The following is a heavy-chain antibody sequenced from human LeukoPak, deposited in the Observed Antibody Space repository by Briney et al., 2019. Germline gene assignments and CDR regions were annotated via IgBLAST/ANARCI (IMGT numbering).Heavy chain of an antibody. CDR3: ARHSGSYYQPLDY. V-gene: IGHV4-39*01. CDR2: IYYSGGT. J-gene: IGHJ4*02. CDR1: GGSVSSSSYY. Sequence: SETLSLTCSVSGGSVSSSSYYWGWIRQPPGKGLEWIGGIYYSGGTYYNPSLKSRVIISVDTSKNQFSLKVSSVTAADTAVYYCARHSGSYYQPLDYWGQGTLVTVSS. D-gene: IGHD1-26*01.